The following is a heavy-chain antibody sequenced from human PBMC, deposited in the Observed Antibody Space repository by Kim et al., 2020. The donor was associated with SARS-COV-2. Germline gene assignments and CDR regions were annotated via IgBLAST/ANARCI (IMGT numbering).Heavy chain of an antibody. CDR3: ARRRDSGRYPLE. Sequence: NCSPSLKSRVTTSVDTSKKQFSLELSTVTAADTAVYYCARRRDSGRYPLEWGQGALVTVSS. V-gene: IGHV4-59*08. D-gene: IGHD1-26*01. J-gene: IGHJ4*02.